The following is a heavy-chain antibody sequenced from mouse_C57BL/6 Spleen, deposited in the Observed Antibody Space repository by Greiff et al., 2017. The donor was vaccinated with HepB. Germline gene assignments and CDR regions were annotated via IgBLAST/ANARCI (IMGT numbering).Heavy chain of an antibody. CDR1: GYSFTDYN. J-gene: IGHJ3*01. Sequence: EVQLKESGPELVKPGASVKISCKASGYSFTDYNMNWVKQSNGKSLEWIGVINPNYGTTSYNQKFKGKATLTVDQSSSTAYMQLNSLTSEDSAVYYCARAHYGSSLSAWFAYWGQGTLVTVSA. CDR2: INPNYGTT. CDR3: ARAHYGSSLSAWFAY. V-gene: IGHV1-39*01. D-gene: IGHD1-1*01.